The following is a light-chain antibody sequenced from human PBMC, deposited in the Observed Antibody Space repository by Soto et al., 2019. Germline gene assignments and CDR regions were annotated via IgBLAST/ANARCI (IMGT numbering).Light chain of an antibody. CDR3: QQYNSYSRS. V-gene: IGKV1-5*01. CDR1: QSINIW. Sequence: DIQMTQSPSTLSASVGDRDTITCRASQSINIWLAWYQQKPGKAPKLLIYDASSLQSGVPSRFRGSTSGTEFTLTISSLLPDDFATYYCQQYNSYSRSFGGGTKVEIK. J-gene: IGKJ4*01. CDR2: DAS.